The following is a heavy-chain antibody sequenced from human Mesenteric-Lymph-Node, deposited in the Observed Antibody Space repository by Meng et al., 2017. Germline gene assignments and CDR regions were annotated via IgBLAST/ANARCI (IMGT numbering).Heavy chain of an antibody. J-gene: IGHJ5*02. CDR3: ASNPTGTRGNWFDP. Sequence: DSARRLGNPSHTRSLTLPGAVSSISSCNNDLSLTRQPLGQGLEWIVYIDYSGSTYYHHSLKSRVTISLDTSKNQFSPNLSSGTAAETAVYYFASNPTGTRGNWFDPWGQGTLVTVSS. V-gene: IGHV4-30-4*01. CDR1: VSSISSCNND. D-gene: IGHD1-7*01. CDR2: IDYSGST.